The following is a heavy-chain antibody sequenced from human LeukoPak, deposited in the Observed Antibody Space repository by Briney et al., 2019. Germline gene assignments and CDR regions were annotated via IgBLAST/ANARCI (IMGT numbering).Heavy chain of an antibody. D-gene: IGHD3-10*01. CDR2: IYYSGST. Sequence: SETLSLTCTVSGGSISSYYWSWIRQPPGKGLEWIGYIYYSGSTNYNPSLKSRVTISVDTSKNQFSLKLSSVTAADTAVYYCASMVRGVIGYFQHWGQGTLVTVSS. CDR1: GGSISSYY. V-gene: IGHV4-59*08. J-gene: IGHJ1*01. CDR3: ASMVRGVIGYFQH.